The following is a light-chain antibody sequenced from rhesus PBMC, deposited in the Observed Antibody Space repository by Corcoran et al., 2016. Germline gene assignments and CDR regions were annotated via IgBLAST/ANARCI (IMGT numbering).Light chain of an antibody. CDR3: QQYSDWPLT. J-gene: IGKJ4*01. CDR2: DAS. V-gene: IGKV3-35*01. CDR1: QRVSSS. Sequence: EIVLTQSPATLSLSPGERVTLSCRASQRVSSSLAWYQPKPGQTPRLLIYDASSRATGIQDRFSGSGSETDFTLTISSLEPEDVGVYYCQQYSDWPLTFGGGTKVELK.